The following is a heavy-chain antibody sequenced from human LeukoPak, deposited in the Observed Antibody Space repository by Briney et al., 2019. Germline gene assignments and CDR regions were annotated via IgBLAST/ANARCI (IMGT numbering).Heavy chain of an antibody. D-gene: IGHD6-13*01. V-gene: IGHV4-59*01. CDR3: ARYEVGSSWAQAFDV. J-gene: IGHJ3*01. Sequence: KASETLSLTCAVSNDSIKDYYWNWIRQPPGKGLEWIGFVSNSGSTNYNPSLKSRVTISIDTSKRQFSLRLTSVTAADTAVYYCARYEVGSSWAQAFDVWGQGTVVTVSS. CDR2: VSNSGST. CDR1: NDSIKDYY.